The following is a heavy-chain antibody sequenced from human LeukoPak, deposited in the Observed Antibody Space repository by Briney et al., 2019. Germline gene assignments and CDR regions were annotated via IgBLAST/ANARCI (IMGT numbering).Heavy chain of an antibody. Sequence: GASVKVSCKASGYTFTGYYMHWVRQAPGQGLEWMGWISAYNGNTNYAQKLQGRVTMTTDTSTSTAYMELRSLRSDDTAVYYCARGKQQLVVDYWGQGTLVTVSS. CDR2: ISAYNGNT. J-gene: IGHJ4*02. CDR3: ARGKQQLVVDY. V-gene: IGHV1-18*04. D-gene: IGHD6-13*01. CDR1: GYTFTGYY.